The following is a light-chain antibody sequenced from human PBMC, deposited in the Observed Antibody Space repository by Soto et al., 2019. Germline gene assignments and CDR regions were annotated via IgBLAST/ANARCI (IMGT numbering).Light chain of an antibody. CDR1: QAIARH. V-gene: IGKV1-9*01. CDR2: AAS. CDR3: QRIDTLPI. J-gene: IGKJ4*01. Sequence: IQMTQSPSSLSASVGDTDSITCRASQAIARHVAWYQQIPGKAPRVLIHAASTLQSGVPSRFSGSGSGTDFTLTISGLQAEDFATYYCQRIDTLPIFGGGTKVEI.